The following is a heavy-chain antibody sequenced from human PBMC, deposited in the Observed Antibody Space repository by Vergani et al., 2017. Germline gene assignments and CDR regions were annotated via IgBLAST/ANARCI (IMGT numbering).Heavy chain of an antibody. CDR2: VSGSSATP. V-gene: IGHV3-23*01. Sequence: EVQLLESGGGLVQPGGSLRLPCEASGFRFPGYAMSWVRQAPGKGLEWVSSVSGSSATPDYADSVKGRFLISRDNSKNTLHLQMNSLRTDDTAVYYCTKGSRGYTGYFFDYWGQGTLATVSS. CDR3: TKGSRGYTGYFFDY. J-gene: IGHJ4*02. D-gene: IGHD5-12*01. CDR1: GFRFPGYA.